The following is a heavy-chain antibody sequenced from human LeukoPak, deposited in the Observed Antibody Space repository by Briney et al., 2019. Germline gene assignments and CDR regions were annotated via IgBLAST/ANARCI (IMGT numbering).Heavy chain of an antibody. V-gene: IGHV1-69*05. Sequence: GASVKVSCKASGYTFTGYYMHWVRQAPGQGLEWMGGIIPIFGTANYAQKFQGRVTITTDESTSTAYMELSSLRSEDTAVYYCARGIYSGYVPHYFDYWDQGTLVTVSS. J-gene: IGHJ4*02. D-gene: IGHD5-12*01. CDR2: IIPIFGTA. CDR1: GYTFTGYY. CDR3: ARGIYSGYVPHYFDY.